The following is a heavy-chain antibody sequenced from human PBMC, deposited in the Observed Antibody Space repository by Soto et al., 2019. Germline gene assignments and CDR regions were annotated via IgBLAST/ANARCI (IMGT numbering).Heavy chain of an antibody. V-gene: IGHV1-8*01. D-gene: IGHD3-3*01. CDR2: MNPNSGNT. CDR3: ARIFHRITIFGVVRRGMDV. Sequence: QVQLVQSGAEVKKPGASVKVSCKASGYTFTSYDINWVRQATGQGLEWMGWMNPNSGNTGYAQKFQGRVTMNRNTSISTAYMELSSLRSEDTAVYYCARIFHRITIFGVVRRGMDVWGQGTTVTVSS. J-gene: IGHJ6*02. CDR1: GYTFTSYD.